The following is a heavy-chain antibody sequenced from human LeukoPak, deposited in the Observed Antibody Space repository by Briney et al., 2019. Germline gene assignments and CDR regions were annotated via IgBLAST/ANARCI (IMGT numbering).Heavy chain of an antibody. V-gene: IGHV3-48*04. D-gene: IGHD4-17*01. J-gene: IGHJ4*02. CDR2: ISSSSSTI. Sequence: GGSLRLSCAASGFTFSSYSMNWVRQAPGKGLEWVSYISSSSSTIYYADSVKGRFTISRDNAKNSLYLQMNSLRAEDTAVYYCARVAINDYGDYFDYWGQGTLVTVSS. CDR3: ARVAINDYGDYFDY. CDR1: GFTFSSYS.